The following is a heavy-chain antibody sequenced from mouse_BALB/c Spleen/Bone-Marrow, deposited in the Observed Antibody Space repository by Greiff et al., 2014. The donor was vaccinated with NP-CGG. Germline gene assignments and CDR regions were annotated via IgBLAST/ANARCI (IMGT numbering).Heavy chain of an antibody. J-gene: IGHJ2*01. CDR1: GYSITRDYS. CDR3: ARYDYDGVDY. D-gene: IGHD2-4*01. Sequence: QLKESGPGLGKPFQSLSLTFTVTGYSITRDYSWDWVRQVSGNKLECMGYISYSGNTSYNPSLKSRISITRDTSKNQFFLQLNSVTTEDTATYYCARYDYDGVDYWGQGTTLTVSS. V-gene: IGHV3-2*02. CDR2: ISYSGNT.